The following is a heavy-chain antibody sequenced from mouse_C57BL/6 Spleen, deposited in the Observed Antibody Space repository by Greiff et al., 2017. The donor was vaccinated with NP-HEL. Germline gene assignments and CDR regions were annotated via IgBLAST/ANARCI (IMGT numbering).Heavy chain of an antibody. CDR1: GFTFSSYA. CDR3: TRAYYSFWYFDV. CDR2: ISSGGDYI. D-gene: IGHD2-12*01. V-gene: IGHV5-9-1*02. J-gene: IGHJ1*03. Sequence: EVNVVESGEGLVKPGGSLKLSCAASGFTFSSYAMSWVRQTPEKRLEWVAYISSGGDYIYYADTVKGRFTISRDNARNTLYLQMSSLKSEDTAMYYCTRAYYSFWYFDVWGTGTTVTVSS.